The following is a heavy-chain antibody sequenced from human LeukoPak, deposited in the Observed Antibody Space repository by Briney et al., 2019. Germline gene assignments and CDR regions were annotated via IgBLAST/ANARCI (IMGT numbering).Heavy chain of an antibody. Sequence: GGSLRLSCAASGFTFYTYEMNWVRQAPGKGLEWLAYIPSSGSTIYYADYVKGRFTISRDNAKNSLYLQMNSLRAEDTAVYYCARGGWNYVFNYWGQGTLVTVSS. V-gene: IGHV3-48*03. CDR2: IPSSGSTI. CDR1: GFTFYTYE. J-gene: IGHJ4*02. D-gene: IGHD1-7*01. CDR3: ARGGWNYVFNY.